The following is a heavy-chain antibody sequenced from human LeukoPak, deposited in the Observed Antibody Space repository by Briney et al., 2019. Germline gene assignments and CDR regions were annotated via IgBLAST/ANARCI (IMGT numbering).Heavy chain of an antibody. CDR1: GFTFSSYS. CDR3: AREADYGRTFAFDP. V-gene: IGHV3-21*01. D-gene: IGHD4-17*01. Sequence: PGGSLRLSCAASGFTFSSYSMNWVRQAPGKGLDWVSSISSSSSYIYYADSVKGRFTISRDNAKNSLYLQMNSLRAEDTAVYYCAREADYGRTFAFDPWGQGTLVTVSS. J-gene: IGHJ5*02. CDR2: ISSSSSYI.